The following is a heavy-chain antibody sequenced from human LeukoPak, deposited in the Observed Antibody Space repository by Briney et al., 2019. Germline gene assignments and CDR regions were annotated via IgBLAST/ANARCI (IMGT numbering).Heavy chain of an antibody. J-gene: IGHJ4*02. Sequence: SETLSLTCTVSGGSISSGSYYWSWIRQPAGKGLEWIGRIYTSGSTNYNPSLKSRVTISVDTSKNQFSLKLSSVTAADTAVYYCARVHLYDILTGSDDYWGQGTLVTVSS. CDR1: GGSISSGSYY. V-gene: IGHV4-61*02. D-gene: IGHD3-9*01. CDR3: ARVHLYDILTGSDDY. CDR2: IYTSGST.